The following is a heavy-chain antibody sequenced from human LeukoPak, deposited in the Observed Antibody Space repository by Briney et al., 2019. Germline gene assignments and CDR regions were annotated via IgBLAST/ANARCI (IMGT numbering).Heavy chain of an antibody. Sequence: GASVKVSCTASGYTFTSYGISWVRQAPGQGLEWMGWISAYNGNTNYAQKLQGRVTMTTDTSTSTAYMELRSLRSDDTAVYYCARGTSIRYSSSWYHGMDVWGQGTTVTVSS. J-gene: IGHJ6*02. V-gene: IGHV1-18*01. D-gene: IGHD6-13*01. CDR3: ARGTSIRYSSSWYHGMDV. CDR1: GYTFTSYG. CDR2: ISAYNGNT.